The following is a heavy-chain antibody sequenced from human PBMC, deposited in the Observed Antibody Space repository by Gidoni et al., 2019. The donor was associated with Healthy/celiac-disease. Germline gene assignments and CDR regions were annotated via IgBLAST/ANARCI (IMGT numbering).Heavy chain of an antibody. CDR2: INLNRGGK. V-gene: IGHV1-2*04. J-gene: IGHJ3*02. CDR3: AREGVGAGGAFDI. Sequence: QVQLVQSGAEVKKPGASVKVSCKASGYTFTGYYMHWVRQAPGQGREWMGWINLNRGGKTYAQKLKCWVTRTRDTSISTAYMGRSRRRSDDTAVYDWAREGVGAGGAFDIWGQGTMVTVSS. D-gene: IGHD1-26*01. CDR1: GYTFTGYY.